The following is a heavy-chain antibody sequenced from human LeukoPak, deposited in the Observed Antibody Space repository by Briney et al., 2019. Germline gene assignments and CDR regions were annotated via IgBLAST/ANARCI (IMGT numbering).Heavy chain of an antibody. D-gene: IGHD3-10*01. V-gene: IGHV3-7*01. Sequence: GGSLRPSCSASGFTFSTYWMTWVRQAPGKGLEWVANVRQDGGETFYVDSVKGRFTISRDNAKNSLFLQMNSLRAEDTAVYYCARTYYGSGSYLNWFDPWGQGTLVTVSS. CDR1: GFTFSTYW. CDR3: ARTYYGSGSYLNWFDP. CDR2: VRQDGGET. J-gene: IGHJ5*02.